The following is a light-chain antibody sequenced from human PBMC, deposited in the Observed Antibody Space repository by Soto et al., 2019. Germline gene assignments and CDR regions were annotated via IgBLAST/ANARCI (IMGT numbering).Light chain of an antibody. CDR1: QGISSR. J-gene: IGKJ1*01. V-gene: IGKV1-12*01. CDR2: AAS. CDR3: RPGNINPWT. Sequence: DTQMTQSPSSLSASVGDRVTITCRASQGISSRLAWYQQKPGTGPKLLVYAASTLQSGVPSRFTGSGSGTDFTLTISRMHPEALATCSYRPGNINPWTVGRGPKLDIK.